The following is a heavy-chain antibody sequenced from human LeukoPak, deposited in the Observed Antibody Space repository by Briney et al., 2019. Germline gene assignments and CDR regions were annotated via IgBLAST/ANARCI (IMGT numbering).Heavy chain of an antibody. CDR2: IFGSGGSA. V-gene: IGHV3-23*01. J-gene: IGHJ4*02. D-gene: IGHD2-15*01. Sequence: GGSLRLSCAASGFTFGSYAMYWVRQAPGKGLDWVSGIFGSGGSAHYADSVKGRFTISRDNSKNTVYLQMDSLRAEDTAIYYCAKTTTGYSSGRYPAWPIDYWGQGTLVTVSS. CDR1: GFTFGSYA. CDR3: AKTTTGYSSGRYPAWPIDY.